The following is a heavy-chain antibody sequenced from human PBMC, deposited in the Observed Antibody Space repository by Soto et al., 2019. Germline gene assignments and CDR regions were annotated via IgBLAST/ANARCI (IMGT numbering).Heavy chain of an antibody. V-gene: IGHV4-59*01. CDR2: ISHSGLR. D-gene: IGHD3-10*01. CDR1: GVSISSGY. Sequence: QVQLQESGPGLVKPSETLSLTCIVSGVSISSGYCTWIRQSPGKGLEWIGYISHSGLRHYRASLQSRLTMPVETSKNQFSLNLTSVTAADTAIYCCATSKTACPGCYSWGQGTLVTVSS. CDR3: ATSKTACPGCYS. J-gene: IGHJ5*02.